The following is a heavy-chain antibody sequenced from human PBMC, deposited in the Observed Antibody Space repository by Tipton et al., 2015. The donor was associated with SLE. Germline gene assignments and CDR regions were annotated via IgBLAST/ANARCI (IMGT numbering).Heavy chain of an antibody. D-gene: IGHD3-9*01. CDR2: IGAYNGDT. V-gene: IGHV1-18*01. CDR1: GYTFTSYA. CDR3: ATRRYVISGFDM. J-gene: IGHJ3*02. Sequence: QSGPEVKKPGASVKVSCKASGYTFTSYAISWVRQAPGQGLEWMGWIGAYNGDTNYAKNLQGRVTMTTDTSTSTAYMELRSLRSDDTAVYYCATRRYVISGFDMWGQGTMVTVSS.